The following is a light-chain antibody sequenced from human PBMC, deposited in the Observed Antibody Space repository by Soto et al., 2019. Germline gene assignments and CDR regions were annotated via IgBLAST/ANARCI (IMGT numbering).Light chain of an antibody. Sequence: EIVMTQSPATLSVSPGERATLSCRASQSVSNRIAWYQQKPGQAPRLLIYSASTRATGIPARFSGSGSGTEFTFTIDSLQSEDFAVYYCQQCNSWPPVTFGGGTKVEIK. CDR1: QSVSNR. CDR2: SAS. J-gene: IGKJ4*02. CDR3: QQCNSWPPVT. V-gene: IGKV3-15*01.